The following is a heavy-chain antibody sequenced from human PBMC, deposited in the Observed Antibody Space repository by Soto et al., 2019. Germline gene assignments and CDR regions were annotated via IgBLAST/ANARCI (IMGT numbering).Heavy chain of an antibody. CDR1: GFTLSDHQ. J-gene: IGHJ6*02. V-gene: IGHV3-72*01. CDR2: SRNKVNSYTT. CDR3: ARTPQSGNDFHV. Sequence: EVQVVESGGGLVQPGGSLRVSCAASGFTLSDHQIDWVRQGPGKGLEWVGRSRNKVNSYTTEYAASVKGRFTISRDDSNDSLYLQMNSLTLVDTAVYDDARTPQSGNDFHVWGQGTTVTVCS. D-gene: IGHD3-3*01.